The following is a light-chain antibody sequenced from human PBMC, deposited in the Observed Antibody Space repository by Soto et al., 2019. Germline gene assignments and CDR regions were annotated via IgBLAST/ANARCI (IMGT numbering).Light chain of an antibody. J-gene: IGKJ5*01. V-gene: IGKV3-20*01. Sequence: EIVLTQSPGTLSLSPGQRATLSCRASQSVSSSSLAWYQQRPCQAPRLLIYGASRRATGIPDRFSGSGCGTDFTLTISRLEPDDFAVYYCQLYGASPKYTFGQGTRLEIK. CDR2: GAS. CDR3: QLYGASPKYT. CDR1: QSVSSSS.